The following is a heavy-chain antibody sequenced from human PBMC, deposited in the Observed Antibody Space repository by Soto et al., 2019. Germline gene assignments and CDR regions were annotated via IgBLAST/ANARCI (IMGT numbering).Heavy chain of an antibody. CDR3: AKNVWGITIFGGMDV. V-gene: IGHV3-23*01. J-gene: IGHJ6*02. CDR2: ISGSGGST. Sequence: EVQLLESGGGLVQPGGSLRLSCAASGFTCSSYAMSWVRHAPGKGLEWVSAISGSGGSTYYADSVKGRFTISRDNSKNPLYLQVNSLRAEDTAVYYCAKNVWGITIFGGMDVWGQGTTVTVSS. D-gene: IGHD3-9*01. CDR1: GFTCSSYA.